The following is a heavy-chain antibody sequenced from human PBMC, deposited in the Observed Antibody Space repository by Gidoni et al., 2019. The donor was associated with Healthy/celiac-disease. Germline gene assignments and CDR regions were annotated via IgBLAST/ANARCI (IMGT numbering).Heavy chain of an antibody. J-gene: IGHJ4*02. D-gene: IGHD3-3*01. Sequence: QLQLQESGPGLVKPSETLSLTCTVSGGSISSSSYYWGWIRQPPGKGLEWIGSIYYSGSTYYNPSLKSRVTISVDTSKNQFSLKLSSVTAADTAVYYCAAPTIFGVVISPRFDYWGQGTLVTVSS. CDR2: IYYSGST. CDR3: AAPTIFGVVISPRFDY. CDR1: GGSISSSSYY. V-gene: IGHV4-39*01.